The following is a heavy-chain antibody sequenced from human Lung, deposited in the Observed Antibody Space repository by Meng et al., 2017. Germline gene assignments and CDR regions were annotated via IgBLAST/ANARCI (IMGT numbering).Heavy chain of an antibody. CDR2: INLSGSS. D-gene: IGHD4-11*01. J-gene: IGHJ4*02. CDR3: ARGPTTMAHDFDY. CDR1: GGAFRGSY. V-gene: IGHV4-34*01. Sequence: HVLLQQGGAGRLKRSASLSLPCVVSGGAFRGSYWSWLRQPPEMGLEWIGEINLSGSSYYCPSLESRATISGDTSENNRSLKLSSVTAADSAVYDCARGPTTMAHDFDYWGQGTLVTVSS.